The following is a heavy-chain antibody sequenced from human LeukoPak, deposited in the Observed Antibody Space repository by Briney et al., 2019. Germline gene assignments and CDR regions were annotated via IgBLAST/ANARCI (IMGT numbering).Heavy chain of an antibody. Sequence: ASVKVSCTASGFTFTSYYMHWVRQAPGQGLEWMGIINPSGGSTSYEQKFQGRVTMTRDTSTSTVYMELSSLRSEDTAVYYCARGGLGTYCGGDCYVFDYWGQGTLVTVAS. V-gene: IGHV1-46*01. CDR2: INPSGGST. CDR3: ARGGLGTYCGGDCYVFDY. CDR1: GFTFTSYY. D-gene: IGHD2-21*01. J-gene: IGHJ4*02.